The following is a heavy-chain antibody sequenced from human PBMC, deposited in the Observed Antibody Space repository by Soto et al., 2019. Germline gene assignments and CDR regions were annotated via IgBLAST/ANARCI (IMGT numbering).Heavy chain of an antibody. CDR3: ARSQNYDFYGMDV. CDR2: ISSSSSYI. J-gene: IGHJ6*02. Sequence: EVQLVESGGGLVKPGGSLRLSCAASGFTFGSYSMNWVRQAPGKGLEWVSSISSSSSYIYYADSVKGRFTISRDNAKNSLYLQMNSLRADDTAVYYCARSQNYDFYGMDVWGQGTTVTVSS. D-gene: IGHD3-3*01. CDR1: GFTFGSYS. V-gene: IGHV3-21*01.